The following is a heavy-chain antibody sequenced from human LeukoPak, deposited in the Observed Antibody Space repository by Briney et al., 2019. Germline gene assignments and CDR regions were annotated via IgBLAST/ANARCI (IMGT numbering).Heavy chain of an antibody. D-gene: IGHD3-22*01. CDR1: GFTFSSYE. J-gene: IGHJ1*01. V-gene: IGHV3-48*03. Sequence: GESLRLPCAASGFTFSSYEMNWVRQAPGRGLEWVSYFSFCGSTIYYADSVKGRSTISRDNAKNSLYVQMNSLRAEDTAVYYCARGGYYDSSGYYYVGYFHHWGQGTLVTVSS. CDR3: ARGGYYDSSGYYYVGYFHH. CDR2: FSFCGSTI.